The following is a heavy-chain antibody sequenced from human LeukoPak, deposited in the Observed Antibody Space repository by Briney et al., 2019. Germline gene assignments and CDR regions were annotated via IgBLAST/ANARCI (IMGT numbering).Heavy chain of an antibody. D-gene: IGHD3-22*01. V-gene: IGHV3-21*01. Sequence: GGSLRLSCAASGFTFSSYSMNWVRQAPGKGLERVSSISSSSSYIYYADSVKGRFTISRDNAKNSLYLQMNSLRAEDTAVYYCASPLGDSSGYYYSWGQGTLVTVSS. J-gene: IGHJ4*02. CDR2: ISSSSSYI. CDR3: ASPLGDSSGYYYS. CDR1: GFTFSSYS.